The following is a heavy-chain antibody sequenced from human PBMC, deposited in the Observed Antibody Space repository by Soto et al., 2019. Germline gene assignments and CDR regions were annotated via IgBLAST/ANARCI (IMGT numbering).Heavy chain of an antibody. CDR2: IIPIFGTA. V-gene: IGHV1-69*01. D-gene: IGHD6-13*01. CDR3: ARDIRPLGFDY. CDR1: GGTFSSSA. J-gene: IGHJ4*02. Sequence: QVQLVQSGAEVKKPGSSGKVSCKASGGTFSSSAISWVRQAPGKGLEWMGGIIPIFGTANYAQKFQGRVTITADESTSTAYMELRSLKSEDTGVYYCARDIRPLGFDYWGQGTLVTVSS.